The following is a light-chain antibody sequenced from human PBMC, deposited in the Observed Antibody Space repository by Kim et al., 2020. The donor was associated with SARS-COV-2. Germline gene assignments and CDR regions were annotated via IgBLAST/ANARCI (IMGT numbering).Light chain of an antibody. J-gene: IGKJ2*01. CDR1: QTISANY. V-gene: IGKV3-20*01. CDR3: QQYGSTPYT. Sequence: EIVLTQSPGILSLSPGERATLSCRASQTISANYLVWYQQSAGQAPRLLIYGVSKRATGIPDRFSGSGSGTDFTLTISRLEPEDFAIYYCQQYGSTPYTFGQGTKLEIK. CDR2: GVS.